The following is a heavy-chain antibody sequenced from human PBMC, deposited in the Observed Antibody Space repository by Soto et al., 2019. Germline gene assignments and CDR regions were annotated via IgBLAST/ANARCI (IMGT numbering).Heavy chain of an antibody. CDR2: ISYTGRT. V-gene: IGHV4-31*03. J-gene: IGHJ5*02. Sequence: QVQLQESGPGLVKPSQTLSLTCSVSGGSINSGAYYWGWIRQPPGKGLEWIGYISYTGRTYSNPSLQSRVTIALDMSESQFSLKLTSVTAADTAVYFCARVSATGTRWIDPWGKGTLVTVAP. D-gene: IGHD6-13*01. CDR3: ARVSATGTRWIDP. CDR1: GGSINSGAYY.